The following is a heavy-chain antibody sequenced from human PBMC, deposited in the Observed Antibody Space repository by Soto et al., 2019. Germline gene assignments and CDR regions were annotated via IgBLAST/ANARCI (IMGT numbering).Heavy chain of an antibody. CDR1: GFTFSTYW. CDR2: IKQDGSEK. CDR3: ARDSFSGRQAYYYGSGSYSISSGPFDY. V-gene: IGHV3-7*01. D-gene: IGHD3-10*01. J-gene: IGHJ4*02. Sequence: PGGSLRLSCAASGFTFSTYWMSWVRQAPGKGLEWVANIKQDGSEKYYVDSVKGRFTISRDNAKNSLYLQMNSLRAEDTAVYYCARDSFSGRQAYYYGSGSYSISSGPFDYWGQGTLVTVSS.